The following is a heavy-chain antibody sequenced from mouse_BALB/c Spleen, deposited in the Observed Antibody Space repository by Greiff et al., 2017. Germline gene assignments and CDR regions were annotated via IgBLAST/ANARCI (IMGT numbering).Heavy chain of an antibody. CDR3: ARVGGYFDV. V-gene: IGHV7-3*02. J-gene: IGHJ1*01. Sequence: EVKVEESGGGLVQPGGSLRLSCATSGFTFTDYYMSWVRQPPGKALEWLGFIRNKANGYTTEYSASVKGRFTISRDNSQSILYLQMNTLRAEDSATYYCARVGGYFDVWGAGTTVTVSS. CDR2: IRNKANGYTT. CDR1: GFTFTDYY.